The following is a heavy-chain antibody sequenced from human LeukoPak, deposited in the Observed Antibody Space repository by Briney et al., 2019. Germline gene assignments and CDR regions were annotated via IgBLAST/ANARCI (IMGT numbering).Heavy chain of an antibody. CDR3: AGESSAALSYYFDY. Sequence: GGSLRLSCAASGFTFSSYGMHWVRQAPGKGLEWVAVISYDGSNKYYADSVKGRFTISRDNSKNTLYLQMNSLRAEDTAVYYCAGESSAALSYYFDYWGQGTLVTVSS. CDR1: GFTFSSYG. J-gene: IGHJ4*02. V-gene: IGHV3-30*03. CDR2: ISYDGSNK. D-gene: IGHD3-16*02.